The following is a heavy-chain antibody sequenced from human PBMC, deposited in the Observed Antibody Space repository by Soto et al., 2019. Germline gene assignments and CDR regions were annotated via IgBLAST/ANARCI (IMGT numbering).Heavy chain of an antibody. CDR1: GGSISSSSYY. J-gene: IGHJ4*02. CDR3: ARTSTSAAYYYDSSGYYPYYFDY. V-gene: IGHV4-39*01. CDR2: IYYSGST. Sequence: SETLSLTCTVSGGSISSSSYYWGWIRQPPGKGLEWIGSIYYSGSTYYNPSLKSRVTISVDTSKNQFSLKLSSVTAADTAVYYCARTSTSAAYYYDSSGYYPYYFDYWGQGTLVTVSS. D-gene: IGHD3-22*01.